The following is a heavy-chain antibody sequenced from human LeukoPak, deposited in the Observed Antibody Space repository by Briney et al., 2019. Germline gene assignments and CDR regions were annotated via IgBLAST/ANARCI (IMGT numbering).Heavy chain of an antibody. V-gene: IGHV3-30*02. Sequence: GGSLRLSCAASGFTFSNYGMHWVRQAPGKGLEWVAFIRYDGSNKYYADSVKGRFTISRDNSKNTLYLQMNSLRAEDTAVYYCATTGLYDSSGYYGNDYWGQGTLVTVSS. CDR2: IRYDGSNK. CDR1: GFTFSNYG. D-gene: IGHD3-22*01. CDR3: ATTGLYDSSGYYGNDY. J-gene: IGHJ4*02.